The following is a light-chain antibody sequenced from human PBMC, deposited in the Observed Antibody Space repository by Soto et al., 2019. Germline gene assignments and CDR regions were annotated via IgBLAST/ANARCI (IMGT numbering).Light chain of an antibody. J-gene: IGKJ5*01. CDR2: DAS. CDR1: QGISSY. V-gene: IGKV1-9*01. CDR3: QQLNSYPIT. Sequence: IPLTQSPSSLSASVGDIVTITCRASQGISSYLAWYQQKPGKAPKLMIYDASTLQSGVPSRFSGSGSGTDFTLTISSLQPEDVATYYCQQLNSYPITLGQGTRLEIK.